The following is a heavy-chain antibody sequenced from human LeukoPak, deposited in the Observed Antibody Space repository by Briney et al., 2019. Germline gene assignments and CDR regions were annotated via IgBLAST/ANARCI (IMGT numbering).Heavy chain of an antibody. CDR1: GFTFSSYA. D-gene: IGHD3-10*01. J-gene: IGHJ4*02. CDR2: ISGSGGST. CDR3: AKDPVLLWFGELPYYFDY. Sequence: QTGGSLRLSCAASGFTFSSYAMSWVRQAPGKGLEWVSAISGSGGSTYYADSVKGRFTISRENSKNTLHLQMNSLRAEDTAVYYCAKDPVLLWFGELPYYFDYWGQGTLVTVSS. V-gene: IGHV3-23*01.